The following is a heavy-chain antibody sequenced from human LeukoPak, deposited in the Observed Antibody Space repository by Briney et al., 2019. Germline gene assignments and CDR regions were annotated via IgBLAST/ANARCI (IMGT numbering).Heavy chain of an antibody. D-gene: IGHD4-17*01. CDR3: ARGGYGDYEVNYFDY. CDR1: GGTFNSYA. Sequence: SVKVSCKASGGTFNSYAISWVRQAPGQGLEWMGRIIPIFGTANYAQKFQGRVTITTDESTSTAYMELSSLRSEDTAVYYCARGGYGDYEVNYFDYWGQGTLVTVSS. V-gene: IGHV1-69*05. CDR2: IIPIFGTA. J-gene: IGHJ4*02.